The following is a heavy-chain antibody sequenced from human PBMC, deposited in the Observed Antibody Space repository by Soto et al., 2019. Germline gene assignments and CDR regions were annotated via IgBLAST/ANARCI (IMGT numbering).Heavy chain of an antibody. Sequence: PSDTLSLTCTVSGGSISSGGYSWSWIRQPPGKGLEWIGYIYHSGSTYYNPSLKSRVTISVDRSKNQFSLKLSSVTAADTAVYYCARSQNTVTSSDYWGQGTLVTASS. V-gene: IGHV4-30-2*01. CDR1: GGSISSGGYS. J-gene: IGHJ4*02. CDR3: ARSQNTVTSSDY. D-gene: IGHD4-17*01. CDR2: IYHSGST.